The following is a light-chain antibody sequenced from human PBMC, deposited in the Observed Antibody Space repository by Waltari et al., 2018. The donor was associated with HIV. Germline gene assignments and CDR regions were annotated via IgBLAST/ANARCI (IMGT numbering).Light chain of an antibody. CDR3: QQYYTTPLT. Sequence: DIVMTQSPDSLAVSLDERATINCKSSQSILYSDNNKNFLAWYQQKPGQPPKLLIYWASTREAGVPDRVSGSGSETDFTLTISSLQAEDVAVYYCQQYYTTPLTFGQGTKLEIK. J-gene: IGKJ2*01. CDR1: QSILYSDNNKNF. V-gene: IGKV4-1*01. CDR2: WAS.